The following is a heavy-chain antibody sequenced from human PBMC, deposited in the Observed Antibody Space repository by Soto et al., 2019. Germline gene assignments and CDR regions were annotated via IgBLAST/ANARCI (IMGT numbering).Heavy chain of an antibody. CDR3: ARKGGERYPFDP. V-gene: IGHV4-59*01. CDR1: GGSISSYY. J-gene: IGHJ5*02. Sequence: ETLSLTCTVSGGSISSYYWSWIRQPPGKGLEWIGYIYYSGSTNYNPSLKSRVTISVDTSKNHFSLKVSSVTAADTAMYYCARKGGERYPFDPWGQGTLVTVSS. CDR2: IYYSGST. D-gene: IGHD1-1*01.